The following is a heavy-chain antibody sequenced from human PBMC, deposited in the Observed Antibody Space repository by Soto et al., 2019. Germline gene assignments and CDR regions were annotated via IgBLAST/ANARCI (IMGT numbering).Heavy chain of an antibody. V-gene: IGHV1-18*01. CDR3: ARANITIFGVVPDYGMDV. D-gene: IGHD3-3*01. CDR1: GYTFTSYG. Sequence: ASVKVSCKASGYTFTSYGISWVRQAPGQGLEWMGWISPYNGNTNYAQKLRGWVTMTRDTSISTAYMELSRLRSDDTAVYYCARANITIFGVVPDYGMDVWGQGTTVTVSS. CDR2: ISPYNGNT. J-gene: IGHJ6*02.